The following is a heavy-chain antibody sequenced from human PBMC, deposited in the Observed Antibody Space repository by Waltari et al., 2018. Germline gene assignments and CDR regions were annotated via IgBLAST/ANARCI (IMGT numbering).Heavy chain of an antibody. J-gene: IGHJ4*02. CDR2: INPNSGGT. D-gene: IGHD2-15*01. Sequence: QVQLVQSGAEVKKPGASVKVSCKASGYTFPGYYLHWVRQAPGQGLEWMGRINPNSGGTNYAQKLQGRVTMTRDTSISTAYMELSRLRSDDTAVYYCARLLSGGSDDWGQGTLVTVSS. CDR1: GYTFPGYY. V-gene: IGHV1-2*06. CDR3: ARLLSGGSDD.